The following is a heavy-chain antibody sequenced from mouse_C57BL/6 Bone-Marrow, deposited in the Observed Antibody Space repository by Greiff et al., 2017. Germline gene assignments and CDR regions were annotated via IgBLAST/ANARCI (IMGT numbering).Heavy chain of an antibody. J-gene: IGHJ4*01. CDR3: DKQGNTGVGTEYAMDY. CDR1: GFSLTSYG. CDR2: IWGGGST. Sequence: VKLMESGPGLVAPSPSLSITCTVSGFSLTSYGVDWVRQPPGEGLEWLGVIWGGGSTNYNSALMSRLSISKDNSKSQVFLKMNRVQTDDTAMYYGDKQGNTGVGTEYAMDYWGQGTSVTVSS. D-gene: IGHD1-1*01. V-gene: IGHV2-9*01.